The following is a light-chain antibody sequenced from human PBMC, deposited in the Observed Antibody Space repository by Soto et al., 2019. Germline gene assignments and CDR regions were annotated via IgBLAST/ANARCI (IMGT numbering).Light chain of an antibody. J-gene: IGKJ4*01. V-gene: IGKV3-20*01. CDR1: QSVSSSY. CDR3: QQYGSSPLT. CDR2: GAS. Sequence: DIVLTQSPGTLSLSPWERATLSCRASQSVSSSYLAWYQQKPGQAPRLLIYGASSRATGIPDRFSGSGSGTDFPLTISRLEPEDFAGYYCQQYGSSPLTFGGRTNVDMK.